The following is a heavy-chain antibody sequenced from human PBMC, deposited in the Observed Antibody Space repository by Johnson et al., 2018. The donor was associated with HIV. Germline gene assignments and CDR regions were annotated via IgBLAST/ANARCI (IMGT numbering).Heavy chain of an antibody. CDR3: ARLPSGDSRDDLDI. CDR2: IYSGGST. D-gene: IGHD5-18*01. Sequence: VQLVESGGGLVKPGGSLRLSCVASGFTFSSYAMSWVRQAPGKGLEWVSVIYSGGSTYYADSVKGRFTISRDNSKNTLYLQMNSLRAEDTALYYCARLPSGDSRDDLDIWGQGTMVTVAS. J-gene: IGHJ3*02. CDR1: GFTFSSYA. V-gene: IGHV3-66*02.